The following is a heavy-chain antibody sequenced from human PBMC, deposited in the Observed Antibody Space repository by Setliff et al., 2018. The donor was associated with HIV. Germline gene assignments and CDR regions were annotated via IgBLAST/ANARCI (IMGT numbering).Heavy chain of an antibody. CDR2: LYGSGDS. CDR3: ARVLPYNSALDN. Sequence: GSLRLSCAASGFTLSNTYMAWVRQAPGKRPEWVSTLYGSGDSYHADSVKGRFTLSRDTSKNTMYLQMNSLRREDTAVYYCARVLPYNSALDNWGQGTLVTVSS. V-gene: IGHV3-66*02. CDR1: GFTLSNTY. J-gene: IGHJ4*02. D-gene: IGHD6-25*01.